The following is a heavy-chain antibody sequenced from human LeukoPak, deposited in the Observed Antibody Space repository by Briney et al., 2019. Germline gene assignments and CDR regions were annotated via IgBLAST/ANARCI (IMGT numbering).Heavy chain of an antibody. J-gene: IGHJ4*02. CDR2: ISYDGSNK. V-gene: IGHV3-30*18. CDR1: GFTFSSYG. CDR3: AKEKSLQYFDY. Sequence: GGPLRLSCAASGFTFSSYGMHWVRQAPGKGLEWMAVISYDGSNKYYADSVKGRFTISRDNSKNTLYLQMNSLRAEDTAVYFCAKEKSLQYFDYWGQGTLVTVSS.